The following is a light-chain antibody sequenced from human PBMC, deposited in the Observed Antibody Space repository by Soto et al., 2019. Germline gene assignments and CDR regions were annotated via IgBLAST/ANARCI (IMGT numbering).Light chain of an antibody. CDR3: QQYNNWPRT. J-gene: IGKJ1*01. CDR1: QSVSSN. CDR2: GAS. Sequence: EIVITPSPATPSVSPGERAPPSRRASQSVSSNLAWYQQKPGQAPRLLIYGASTRATGIPARFSGSGSGTEFTLTISSLQSEDFAVYYCQQYNNWPRTFGQGTKVDIK. V-gene: IGKV3-15*01.